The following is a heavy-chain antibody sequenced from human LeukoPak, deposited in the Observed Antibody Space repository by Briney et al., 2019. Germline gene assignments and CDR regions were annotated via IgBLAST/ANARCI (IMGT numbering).Heavy chain of an antibody. CDR1: GFTITNNW. J-gene: IGHJ4*02. CDR2: IKNDESTA. D-gene: IGHD1-26*01. Sequence: GGSLRLSCVASGFTITNNWMYWVRQAPGRGLVWVSRIKNDESTAVYADSVKGRFTISRDNAKNTLYLQLNSLRVEDTAVYYCATVFKGSSLEDYWGQGTRVTVSS. CDR3: ATVFKGSSLEDY. V-gene: IGHV3-74*03.